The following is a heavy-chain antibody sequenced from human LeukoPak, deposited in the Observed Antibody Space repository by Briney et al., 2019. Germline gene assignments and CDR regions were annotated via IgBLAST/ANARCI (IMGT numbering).Heavy chain of an antibody. CDR1: GDTFNNDA. CDR3: ATLHCIDACRIRDR. D-gene: IGHD2-15*01. Sequence: SVKVSCKASGDTFNNDAVSWVRQAPGQGLEWMGRIIPVLNTADYAHDFEGKITITADTSTNTAYLELSSLRSEDTAIYYCATLHCIDACRIRDRWGQGTLVTVSS. V-gene: IGHV1-69*04. CDR2: IIPVLNTA. J-gene: IGHJ5*02.